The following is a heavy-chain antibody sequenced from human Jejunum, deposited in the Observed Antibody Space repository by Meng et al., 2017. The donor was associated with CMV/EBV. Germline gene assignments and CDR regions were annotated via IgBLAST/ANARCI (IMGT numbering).Heavy chain of an antibody. V-gene: IGHV3-11*04. CDR3: ARDLCSSTSCYLGSDY. D-gene: IGHD2-2*01. CDR2: ISSSGSTI. J-gene: IGHJ4*02. Sequence: GFPFSDYYMSWIRQAPGKGLEWVSYISSSGSTIYYADSVKGRFTISRDNAKNSLYLQMNSLRAEDTAVYYCARDLCSSTSCYLGSDYWGQGTLVTVSS. CDR1: GFPFSDYY.